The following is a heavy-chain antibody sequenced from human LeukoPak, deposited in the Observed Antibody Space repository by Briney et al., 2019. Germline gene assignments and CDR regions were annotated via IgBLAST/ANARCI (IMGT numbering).Heavy chain of an antibody. CDR3: ARGLRDGYNFRVTRNFDY. V-gene: IGHV4-61*05. CDR2: IYYSGST. Sequence: ETLSLTCTVSGGSISSSSYYWSWIRQPPGKGLEWIGYIYYSGSTNYNPSLKSRVTISVDTSKNQFSLKLSSVTAADTAVYYCARGLRDGYNFRVTRNFDYWGQGTLVTVSS. CDR1: GGSISSSSYY. J-gene: IGHJ4*02. D-gene: IGHD5-24*01.